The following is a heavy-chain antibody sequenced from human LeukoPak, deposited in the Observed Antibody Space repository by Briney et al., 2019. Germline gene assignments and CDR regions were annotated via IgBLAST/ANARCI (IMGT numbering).Heavy chain of an antibody. CDR2: IIPIFGTA. V-gene: IGHV1-69*13. CDR3: ARGDYDFWSGYPPYYYYYMDV. D-gene: IGHD3-3*01. J-gene: IGHJ6*03. CDR1: GGTFSSYA. Sequence: SVKVSCKASGGTFSSYAISWVRQAPGQGLEWMGGIIPIFGTANYAQKFQGRVTITADESTSTAYMELSSLRSEDTAVYYCARGDYDFWSGYPPYYYYYMDVWGKGTTVTVSS.